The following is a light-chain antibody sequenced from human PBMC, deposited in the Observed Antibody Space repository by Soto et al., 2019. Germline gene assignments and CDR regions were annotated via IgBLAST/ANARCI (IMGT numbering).Light chain of an antibody. CDR1: QSISIY. CDR2: AAS. V-gene: IGKV1-39*01. CDR3: QQSYSTPPDT. J-gene: IGKJ2*01. Sequence: DIQMTQSPSSLSASVGDRVTITCRASQSISIYLNWYQQKPGKAPKLLIYAASSLHSGVPSRFSESRSETDFTINISSLQPEDFATYYCQQSYSTPPDTFGQGTRLEIK.